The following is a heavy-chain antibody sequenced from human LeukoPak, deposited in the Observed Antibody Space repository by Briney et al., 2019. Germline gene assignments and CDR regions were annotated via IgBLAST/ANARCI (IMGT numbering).Heavy chain of an antibody. J-gene: IGHJ4*02. CDR3: ARDFLSGGLPDY. Sequence: PGGSLRLSCAASGFTLSSYWMHWVRQAPGRGLVWVSRINSDGSSTSYADSVKGRFTISRDNAKNTLYLQMNSLRAEDTAVYYCARDFLSGGLPDYWGQGTLVTVSS. CDR2: INSDGSST. CDR1: GFTLSSYW. D-gene: IGHD3-16*01. V-gene: IGHV3-74*01.